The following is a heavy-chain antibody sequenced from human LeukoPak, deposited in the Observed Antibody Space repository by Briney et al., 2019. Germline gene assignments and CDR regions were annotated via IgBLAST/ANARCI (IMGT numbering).Heavy chain of an antibody. Sequence: GGSLRLSCAATGFSFRDRYMSWIRQAPGKGMEWVAYISPNSDNIHYADSVKGRFTISRDNAKNSLFLQVNSLRAEDTAVYYCVRETGWLFDFWGQGTLVIVSS. J-gene: IGHJ4*02. CDR1: GFSFRDRY. D-gene: IGHD5-12*01. CDR3: VRETGWLFDF. CDR2: ISPNSDNI. V-gene: IGHV3-11*04.